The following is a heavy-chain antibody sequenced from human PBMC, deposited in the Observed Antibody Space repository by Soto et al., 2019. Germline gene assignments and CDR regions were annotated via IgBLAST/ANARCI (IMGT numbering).Heavy chain of an antibody. CDR1: GFTFSNAW. CDR3: TTGEKTDYGEEGWYFDL. Sequence: GGSLRLSCAASGFTFSNAWMSWVRQAPGKGLEWVGRIKSKTDGGTTDYAAPVKGRFTISRDDSKNTLYLQMNSLKTEDTAVYYCTTGEKTDYGEEGWYFDLWGRGTLVTVSS. D-gene: IGHD4-17*01. CDR2: IKSKTDGGTT. V-gene: IGHV3-15*01. J-gene: IGHJ2*01.